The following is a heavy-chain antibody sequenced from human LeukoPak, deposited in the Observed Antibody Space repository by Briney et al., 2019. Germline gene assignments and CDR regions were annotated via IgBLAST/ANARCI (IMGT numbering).Heavy chain of an antibody. J-gene: IGHJ3*02. CDR1: GYTFTSYD. D-gene: IGHD5-24*01. V-gene: IGHV1-8*01. CDR3: ARWHIGRPFKSRWLGFDI. CDR2: MNPNSGNT. Sequence: ASVKVSCKASGYTFTSYDINWVRQATGQGLEWMGWMNPNSGNTGYAQKFQGRVTMTRNTSISTAYMELSSLRSEDTAAYYCARWHIGRPFKSRWLGFDIWGQGTMVTVSS.